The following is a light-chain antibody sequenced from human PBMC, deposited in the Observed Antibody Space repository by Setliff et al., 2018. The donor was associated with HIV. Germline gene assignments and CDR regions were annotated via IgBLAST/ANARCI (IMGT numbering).Light chain of an antibody. CDR1: RSDIGTYDL. CDR3: CSHTSSTTYV. V-gene: IGLV2-23*02. CDR2: EVN. J-gene: IGLJ1*01. Sequence: QSALTQPASVSGSPGQSSTISCTGTRSDIGTYDLVSWYRQYPGKAPKLIIYEVNRRPAGVSDRLTGSKSGNTASLTISGLRAEDEATYYCCSHTSSTTYVFGTGTKVTVL.